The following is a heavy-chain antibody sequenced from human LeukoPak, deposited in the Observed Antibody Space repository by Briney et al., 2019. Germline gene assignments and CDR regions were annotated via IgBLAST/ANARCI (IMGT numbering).Heavy chain of an antibody. D-gene: IGHD3-3*01. Sequence: GGSLRLSCAASGFTFSDYYMSWIRQAPGKGLEWVSYISSSGSTIYYADSVNGRFAISRDNAKNSLYLQMSSLRAEDTAVYYCARRGITISGVLVYHYSGLDVWGQGTTVTVSS. V-gene: IGHV3-11*04. CDR2: ISSSGSTI. CDR3: ARRGITISGVLVYHYSGLDV. J-gene: IGHJ6*02. CDR1: GFTFSDYY.